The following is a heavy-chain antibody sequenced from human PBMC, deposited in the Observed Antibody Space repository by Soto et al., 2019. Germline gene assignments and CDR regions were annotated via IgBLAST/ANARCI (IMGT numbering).Heavy chain of an antibody. D-gene: IGHD3-3*01. CDR1: GYTFTSYG. J-gene: IGHJ6*02. Sequence: ASVKVSCKASGYTFTSYGISWVRQAPGQGLEWMGWISAYNGNTNYAQKLQGRVTMTTDTSTSTAYMELRSLRSDDTAVYYCARDRGAAVVLRFLEWLQYYGMDVWGQGTTVTVSS. V-gene: IGHV1-18*04. CDR3: ARDRGAAVVLRFLEWLQYYGMDV. CDR2: ISAYNGNT.